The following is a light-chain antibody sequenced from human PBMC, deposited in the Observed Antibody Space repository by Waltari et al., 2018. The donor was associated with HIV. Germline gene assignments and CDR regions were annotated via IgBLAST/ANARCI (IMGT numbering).Light chain of an antibody. CDR2: DKN. J-gene: IGLJ3*02. V-gene: IGLV3-19*01. Sequence: SSELTQDPIVSVTLGQTVTITCQGDSLRNYYASWHQLKPGQAPILVISDKNTRPSGIPDRFSGSTAGNTASLTITGSQAEDEAYYFCASRDNNGKRVLFGGGTKLTVL. CDR1: SLRNYY. CDR3: ASRDNNGKRVL.